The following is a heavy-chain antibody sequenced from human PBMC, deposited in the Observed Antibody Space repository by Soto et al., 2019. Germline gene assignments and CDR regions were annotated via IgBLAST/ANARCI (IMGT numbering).Heavy chain of an antibody. D-gene: IGHD4-17*01. V-gene: IGHV1-69*04. CDR3: ARDPDYGDNLFDY. J-gene: IGHJ4*02. Sequence: SVKVSCKASGGTFSSYTISWVRQAPGQGLEWMGRIIPILGIANYAQKFQGRVTITADKSTSTAYMELSSLRSEDTAVYYCARDPDYGDNLFDYWGQGTLVTVSS. CDR1: GGTFSSYT. CDR2: IIPILGIA.